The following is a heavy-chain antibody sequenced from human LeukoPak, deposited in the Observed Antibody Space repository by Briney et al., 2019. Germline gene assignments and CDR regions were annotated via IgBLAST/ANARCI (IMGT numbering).Heavy chain of an antibody. V-gene: IGHV4-59*01. CDR1: GGSISSYY. CDR2: IYYSGST. Sequence: SETLSLTCTVSGGSISSYYWSWIRQPPGKGLEWIGYIYYSGSTNYNPSLKSRVTISVDTSKNQFSLKLSSVTAADTAVYYCARDRRGYSGYELAVSINWFDPWGQGTLVTVLS. J-gene: IGHJ5*02. D-gene: IGHD5-12*01. CDR3: ARDRRGYSGYELAVSINWFDP.